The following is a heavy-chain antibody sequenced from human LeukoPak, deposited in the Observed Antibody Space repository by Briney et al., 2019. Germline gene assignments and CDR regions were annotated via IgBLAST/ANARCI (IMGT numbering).Heavy chain of an antibody. CDR1: GCTFSSYT. Sequence: EGPRRLCGGASGCTFSSYTMSGVRQAPGKGLEWVSAIVGSGSNTYYADSVRGRSTISRDNSKNTLYLQMNSLRAEDTAVYYCAKGPVPAAIGGTYFDYWGQGTLVTVSS. V-gene: IGHV3-23*01. D-gene: IGHD2-2*01. CDR2: IVGSGSNT. CDR3: AKGPVPAAIGGTYFDY. J-gene: IGHJ4*02.